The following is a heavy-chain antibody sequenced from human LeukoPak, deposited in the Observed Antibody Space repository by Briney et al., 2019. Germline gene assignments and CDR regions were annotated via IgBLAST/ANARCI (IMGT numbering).Heavy chain of an antibody. CDR2: INPSGGST. D-gene: IGHD3-10*01. Sequence: ASMKVSCKASGYAFTSYYMHWVRQAPGQGLEWMGIINPSGGSTSYAQKFQGRVTMTRDTSTSTVCMELSSLRSEDTAVYYCARFADFRGDPIDYWGQGTLVTVSS. CDR3: ARFADFRGDPIDY. CDR1: GYAFTSYY. J-gene: IGHJ4*02. V-gene: IGHV1-46*03.